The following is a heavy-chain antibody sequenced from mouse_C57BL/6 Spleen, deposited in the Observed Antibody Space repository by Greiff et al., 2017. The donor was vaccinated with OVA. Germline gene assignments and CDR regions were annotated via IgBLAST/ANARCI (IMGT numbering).Heavy chain of an antibody. V-gene: IGHV1-5*01. D-gene: IGHD1-1*01. J-gene: IGHJ2*01. CDR3: TRGYGSSRRFDY. CDR1: GYTFTSYW. Sequence: VQLQQSGTVLARPGASVKMSCKTSGYTFTSYWMHWVKQRPGQGLEWIGAIYPGNSDTSYNQKFKGKAKLTAVTSASTAYMELSSLTNEDSAVYYCTRGYGSSRRFDYRGQGTTLTVSS. CDR2: IYPGNSDT.